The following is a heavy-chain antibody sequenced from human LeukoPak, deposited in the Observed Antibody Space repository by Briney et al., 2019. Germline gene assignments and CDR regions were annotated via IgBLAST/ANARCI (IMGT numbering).Heavy chain of an antibody. V-gene: IGHV1-69*01. D-gene: IGHD5-24*01. J-gene: IGHJ4*02. CDR3: ARGVAEWLQPSSDY. CDR1: GGTFSSYA. CDR2: IIPIFGTA. Sequence: SVKVSCKASGGTFSSYAISWVRQAPGQGLEWMGGIIPIFGTANYAQKFQGRVTITADESTSTAYMELSSLRSEDTAVYYCARGVAEWLQPSSDYWGQGTLVTVSS.